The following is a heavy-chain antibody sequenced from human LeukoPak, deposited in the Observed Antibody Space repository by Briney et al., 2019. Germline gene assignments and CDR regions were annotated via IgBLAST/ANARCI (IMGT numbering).Heavy chain of an antibody. CDR1: GFTFDDYA. D-gene: IGHD3-10*01. CDR2: ISWNSGSI. V-gene: IGHV3-9*01. Sequence: GRSLRLSCAASGFTFDDYAMHWVRQAPGKGLEWVSGISWNSGSIGYADSVKGRFTISRDNAKNSLYLQMNSLRAKDTALYYCAKETQHDHGSGSYYFPPYFDYWGQGTLVTVSS. CDR3: AKETQHDHGSGSYYFPPYFDY. J-gene: IGHJ4*02.